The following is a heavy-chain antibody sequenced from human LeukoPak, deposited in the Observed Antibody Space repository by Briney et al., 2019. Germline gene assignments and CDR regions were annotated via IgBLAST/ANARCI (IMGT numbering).Heavy chain of an antibody. D-gene: IGHD3-22*01. CDR3: ARDLFGVVASYYMDV. J-gene: IGHJ6*03. CDR1: GGTFSSYA. CDR2: IIPIFGTA. Sequence: SVKVSCKASGGTFSSYAISWARQAPGQGLEWMGRIIPIFGTANYAQKFQGRVTITTDESTSTAYMELSSLRSEDTAVYYCARDLFGVVASYYMDVWGKGTTVTVSS. V-gene: IGHV1-69*05.